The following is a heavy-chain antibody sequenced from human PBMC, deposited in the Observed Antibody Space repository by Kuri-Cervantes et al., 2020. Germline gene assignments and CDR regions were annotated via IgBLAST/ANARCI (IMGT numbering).Heavy chain of an antibody. CDR1: GYTFTGYY. V-gene: IGHV1-2*02. D-gene: IGHD1-7*01. Sequence: GESLKISCKASGYTFTGYYMHWVRQAPGQGLEWMGWINPNSGGTNYAQKFQGRVTMTRDTSISTAYMELSRLRSDDTAVYYCARDRITGTTFHYYYYYGMDVWGQGTTVTVSS. CDR3: ARDRITGTTFHYYYYYGMDV. J-gene: IGHJ6*02. CDR2: INPNSGGT.